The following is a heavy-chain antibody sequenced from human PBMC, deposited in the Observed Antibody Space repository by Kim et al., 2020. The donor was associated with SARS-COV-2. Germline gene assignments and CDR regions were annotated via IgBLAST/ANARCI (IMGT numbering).Heavy chain of an antibody. Sequence: SETLSLTCTVSGGSISSGSYYWSWIRQPAGKGLEWIGRIYTSGSTNYNPSLKSRVTISVDTSKNQFSLKLSSVTAADTAVYYCARAKLRYFLDVWGQGTTVTVSS. CDR3: ARAKLRYFLDV. D-gene: IGHD3-9*01. J-gene: IGHJ6*02. CDR2: IYTSGST. V-gene: IGHV4-61*02. CDR1: GGSISSGSYY.